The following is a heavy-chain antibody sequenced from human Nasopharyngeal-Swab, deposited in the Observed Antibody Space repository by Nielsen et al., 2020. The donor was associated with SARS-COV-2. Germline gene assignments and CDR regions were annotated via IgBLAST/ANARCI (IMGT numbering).Heavy chain of an antibody. CDR3: ARSNGDYVLDWFDP. V-gene: IGHV3-48*04. J-gene: IGHJ5*02. D-gene: IGHD4-17*01. CDR1: GFTFSLYT. CDR2: ISSASTTI. Sequence: GGSLRLSCAASGFTFSLYTMNWVRQAPGKGLEWISYISSASTTIHYADSVKGRFTISRDNAKNSLFLQMNGLRAEDTAVYYCARSNGDYVLDWFDPWGQGTLVTVSS.